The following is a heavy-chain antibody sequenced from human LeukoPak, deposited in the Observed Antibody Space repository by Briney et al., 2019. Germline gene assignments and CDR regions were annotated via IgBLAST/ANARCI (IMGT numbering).Heavy chain of an antibody. CDR3: ARADDFSPRYYYGMDV. CDR2: IIPILGIA. Sequence: ASVKVSCKASGYTFTGYYIHWVRQAPGQGLEWMGRIIPILGIANYAQKFQGRVTITADKSTSTAYMELSSLRSEDTAVYYCARADDFSPRYYYGMDVWGQGTTVTVSS. D-gene: IGHD3-3*01. CDR1: GYTFTGYY. V-gene: IGHV1-69*04. J-gene: IGHJ6*02.